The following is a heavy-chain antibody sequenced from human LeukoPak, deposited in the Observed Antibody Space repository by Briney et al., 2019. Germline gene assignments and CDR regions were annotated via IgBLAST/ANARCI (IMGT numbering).Heavy chain of an antibody. J-gene: IGHJ5*02. V-gene: IGHV3-21*01. Sequence: GGSLRLSCAASGFTFSSYSMNWVRQAPGKGLEWVSSISSSSSYIYYADSVKGRFTISRDNAKNSLYLQMNSLRAEDTAVYYCAREAVLHDTMVRGRPFDPWGQGTLVTVSS. CDR1: GFTFSSYS. CDR3: AREAVLHDTMVRGRPFDP. CDR2: ISSSSSYI. D-gene: IGHD3-10*01.